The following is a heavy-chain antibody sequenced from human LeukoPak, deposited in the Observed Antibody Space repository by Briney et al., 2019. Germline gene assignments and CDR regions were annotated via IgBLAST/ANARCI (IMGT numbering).Heavy chain of an antibody. CDR2: IIPIFGTA. CDR3: ARAQFYYDSSGPYYFDY. J-gene: IGHJ4*02. CDR1: GGTFNNYA. Sequence: GASVKVSCKASGGTFNNYAISWVRQAPGQGLEWMGGIIPIFGTAKYAQKVQGRVTITADESTSTAYMELSSLSSEDTAVYYCARAQFYYDSSGPYYFDYWGQGTLVTVSS. D-gene: IGHD3-22*01. V-gene: IGHV1-69*13.